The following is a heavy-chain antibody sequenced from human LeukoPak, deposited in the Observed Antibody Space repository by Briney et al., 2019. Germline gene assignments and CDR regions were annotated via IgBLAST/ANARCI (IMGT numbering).Heavy chain of an antibody. CDR2: IYWDDDK. CDR1: GFSLSTSGVG. V-gene: IGHV2-5*02. CDR3: AYSEVVPASGLLFDY. Sequence: SGPTLGKPTRTLTLTCTFSGFSLSTSGVGVGWIRQPPGKALEWIALIYWDDDKRYSPSLKSRLTITKDTSNNQVVLTMTNMDPVDTATYYCAYSEVVPASGLLFDYWGQGTLVTVSS. D-gene: IGHD2-2*01. J-gene: IGHJ4*02.